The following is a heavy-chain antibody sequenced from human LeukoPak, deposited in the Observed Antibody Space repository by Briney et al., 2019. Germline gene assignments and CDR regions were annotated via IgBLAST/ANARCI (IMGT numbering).Heavy chain of an antibody. CDR2: ISGGGDST. J-gene: IGHJ4*02. CDR3: AKDGLQSRPYYFDY. CDR1: GFTFSNYA. D-gene: IGHD4-11*01. V-gene: IGHV3-23*01. Sequence: GGSLRLSWAASGFTFSNYAMSWVRQAPGKGLEWVSAISGGGDSTYYADSVKGRFAISRDNSKNTLYLQMTSLRAEDTAVYFCAKDGLQSRPYYFDYWGQGTLVTVSS.